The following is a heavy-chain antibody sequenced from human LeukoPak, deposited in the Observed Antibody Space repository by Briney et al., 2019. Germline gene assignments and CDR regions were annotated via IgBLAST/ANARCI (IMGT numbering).Heavy chain of an antibody. J-gene: IGHJ4*02. CDR1: GGTFSSYA. CDR3: ASIGKGSGSYYFHFDY. Sequence: GASVKVSCKASGGTFSSYAISWVRQAPGQGLEWMGGIIPIFGTANYAQKFQGRVTITADESTSTAYMELSSLRSEDTAVYYCASIGKGSGSYYFHFDYWGQGTLVTVSS. V-gene: IGHV1-69*13. CDR2: IIPIFGTA. D-gene: IGHD3-10*01.